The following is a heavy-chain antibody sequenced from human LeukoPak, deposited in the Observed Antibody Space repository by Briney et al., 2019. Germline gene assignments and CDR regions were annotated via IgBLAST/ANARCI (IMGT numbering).Heavy chain of an antibody. CDR3: ARESMVRGVITPDY. V-gene: IGHV1-18*04. Sequence: ASVKVSCQASGYTFTSYGISWVRQAPGQGLEWMGWISAYNGNTNYAQKLQGRVTMTTDTSTSTAYMELRSLSSDDTAVYYCARESMVRGVITPDYWGQGTLVTVSS. J-gene: IGHJ4*02. D-gene: IGHD3-10*01. CDR1: GYTFTSYG. CDR2: ISAYNGNT.